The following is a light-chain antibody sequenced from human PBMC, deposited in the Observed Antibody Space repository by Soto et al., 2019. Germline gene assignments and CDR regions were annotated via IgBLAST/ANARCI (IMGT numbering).Light chain of an antibody. V-gene: IGKV3-11*01. Sequence: EFVLTQSPCTLSLSPGERSTLSCRASQSVGSSLAWYQQKPGQPPSLLIYDSSNRATGIPARFSGSGSGTDFTLTISSLEPEDFAVYYCQQRRELFTFGGGTKVDI. CDR3: QQRRELFT. J-gene: IGKJ4*01. CDR1: QSVGSS. CDR2: DSS.